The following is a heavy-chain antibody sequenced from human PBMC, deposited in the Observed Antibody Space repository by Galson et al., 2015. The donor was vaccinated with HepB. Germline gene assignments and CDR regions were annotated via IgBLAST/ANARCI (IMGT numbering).Heavy chain of an antibody. Sequence: SLRLSCAASGFTFSSYSMNWVRQAPGKGLEWVSSISSSSSYIYYADSVKGRFTISRDNAKNSLYLQMNSLRAEDTAVYYCARDGDAEYYMDVWGKGTTVTVSS. D-gene: IGHD5-24*01. CDR3: ARDGDAEYYMDV. J-gene: IGHJ6*03. CDR2: ISSSSSYI. CDR1: GFTFSSYS. V-gene: IGHV3-21*01.